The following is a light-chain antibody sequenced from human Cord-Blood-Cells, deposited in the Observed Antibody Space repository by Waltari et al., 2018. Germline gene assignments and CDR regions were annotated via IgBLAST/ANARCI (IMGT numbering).Light chain of an antibody. CDR1: ALPQQY. V-gene: IGLV3-25*02. CDR3: QSADSSGTCWV. J-gene: IGLJ3*02. Sequence: SYELTQPPSVSVSPGQTARTTCSGDALPQQYAYWYQQKPGQAPVLVIYKDSERPSGIPERFSGSSSGTTVTLTISGVQAEDEADYYCQSADSSGTCWVFGGGTKLTVL. CDR2: KDS.